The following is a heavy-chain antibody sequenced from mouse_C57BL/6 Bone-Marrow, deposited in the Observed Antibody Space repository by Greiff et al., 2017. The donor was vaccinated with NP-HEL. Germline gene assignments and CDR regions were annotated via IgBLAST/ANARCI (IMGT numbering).Heavy chain of an antibody. CDR3: ARGIHLDY. Sequence: QVHVKQSGAELVRPGTSVKMSCKASGYTFTNYWIGWAKQRPGHGLEWIGDIYPGGGYTNYNEKFKGKATLTADKSSSTAYMQFSSLTSEDSAIYYCARGIHLDYWGQGTSVTVSS. CDR1: GYTFTNYW. J-gene: IGHJ4*01. V-gene: IGHV1-63*01. CDR2: IYPGGGYT.